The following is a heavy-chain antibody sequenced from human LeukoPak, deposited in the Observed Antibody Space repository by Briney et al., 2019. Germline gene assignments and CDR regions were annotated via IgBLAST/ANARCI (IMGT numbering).Heavy chain of an antibody. Sequence: GEPLKISCQGSGYSSTGYWIAWGRQIPGKGLEWMGIIYPGDSDTRYSPSFQGQVTISADKSISTAYLQWSGLKASGTAMYYCARHAWRSEMATITGILGFDPWGQGTLVTVSS. CDR2: IYPGDSDT. J-gene: IGHJ5*02. D-gene: IGHD5-24*01. V-gene: IGHV5-51*01. CDR3: ARHAWRSEMATITGILGFDP. CDR1: GYSSTGYW.